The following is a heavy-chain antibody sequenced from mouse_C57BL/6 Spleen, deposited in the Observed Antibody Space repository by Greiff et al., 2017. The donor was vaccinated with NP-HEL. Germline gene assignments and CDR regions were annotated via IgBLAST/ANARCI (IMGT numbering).Heavy chain of an antibody. D-gene: IGHD1-1*01. CDR2: ISSGSSTI. V-gene: IGHV5-17*01. J-gene: IGHJ2*01. Sequence: EVMLVESGGGLVKPGGSLKLSCAASGFTFSDYGMHWVRQAPEKGLEWVAYISSGSSTIYYADTVKGRFTISRDNAKNTLFLQMASLRSEDTAMYYCAREAGSSPVFDYWGQGTPLTVSS. CDR3: AREAGSSPVFDY. CDR1: GFTFSDYG.